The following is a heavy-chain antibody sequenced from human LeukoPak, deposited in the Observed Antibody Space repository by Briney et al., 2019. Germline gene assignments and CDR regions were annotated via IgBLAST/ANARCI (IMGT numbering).Heavy chain of an antibody. V-gene: IGHV4-4*08. D-gene: IGHD3-22*01. CDR3: AREGYYDSSGYLRGNWFDP. CDR2: IYTSGST. Sequence: SETLSLTCAVYGGSFSGYYWGWIRQPPGKGLEWIGRIYTSGSTNYNPSLKSRVTISVDTSKNQFSLKLSSVTAADTAVYYCAREGYYDSSGYLRGNWFDPWGQGTLVTVSS. J-gene: IGHJ5*02. CDR1: GGSFSGYY.